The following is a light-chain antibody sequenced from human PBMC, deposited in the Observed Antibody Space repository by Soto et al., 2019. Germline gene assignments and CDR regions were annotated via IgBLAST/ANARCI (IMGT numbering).Light chain of an antibody. J-gene: IGKJ4*01. Sequence: DIQMTQSPSSLSASVGDRVTITCRASQSISSYLNWYQQKPGKAPKLLIYAASSLQSGVPSRFSGSGSGTDFTLTISSLQPEDGATYDCQQSYSTPPTFGGGTKVEIK. CDR1: QSISSY. CDR3: QQSYSTPPT. V-gene: IGKV1-39*01. CDR2: AAS.